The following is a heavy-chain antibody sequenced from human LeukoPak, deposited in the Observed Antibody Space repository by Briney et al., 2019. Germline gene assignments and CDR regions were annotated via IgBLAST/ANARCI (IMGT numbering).Heavy chain of an antibody. CDR1: GFTFSDHY. D-gene: IGHD3-3*01. CDR2: ISSSSSYT. J-gene: IGHJ5*02. V-gene: IGHV3-11*06. CDR3: AGSYYDFWSGKNWFDP. Sequence: GGSLRLSCAASGFTFSDHYMSWIRQAPGKGLEWVSYISSSSSYTNYADSVKGRFTISRDNAKNSLYLQMNSLRAEDTAVYYCAGSYYDFWSGKNWFDPWGQGTLVTVSS.